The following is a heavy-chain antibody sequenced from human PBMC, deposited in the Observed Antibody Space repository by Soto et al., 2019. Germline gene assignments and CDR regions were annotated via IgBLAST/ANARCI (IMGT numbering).Heavy chain of an antibody. D-gene: IGHD2-2*01. Sequence: PGGSLRLSCAASGFTFSPYCMNWVRQAPGKGLEWVSYISSTSVAIYYADSVKGRFTISRDNARNSLYLQMNSLRADDTAVYYCARAIVVVPPGPDAFDIWGQGTMVTVSS. V-gene: IGHV3-48*01. CDR1: GFTFSPYC. CDR2: ISSTSVAI. J-gene: IGHJ3*02. CDR3: ARAIVVVPPGPDAFDI.